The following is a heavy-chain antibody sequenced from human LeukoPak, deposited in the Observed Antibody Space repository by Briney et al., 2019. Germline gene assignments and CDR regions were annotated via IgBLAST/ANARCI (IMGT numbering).Heavy chain of an antibody. CDR1: GYTFTSYY. V-gene: IGHV1-18*04. CDR2: TSGYNAKT. D-gene: IGHD3-22*01. Sequence: ASVKVSCKTSGYTFTSYYVSWVRQAPGQGLEWMGWTSGYNAKTKHVQKFQGRITMTIDTSTTTAYMELRSLTSDDTAVYYCARVRDYYASSDYSDYWGQGTLVTVSS. J-gene: IGHJ4*02. CDR3: ARVRDYYASSDYSDY.